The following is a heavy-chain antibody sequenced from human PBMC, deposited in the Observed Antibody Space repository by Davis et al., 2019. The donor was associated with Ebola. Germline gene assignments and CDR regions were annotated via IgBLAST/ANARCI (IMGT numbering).Heavy chain of an antibody. V-gene: IGHV3-21*01. D-gene: IGHD6-25*01. CDR2: SSSSSSYI. CDR1: GFTFSSYS. J-gene: IGHJ4*02. Sequence: GESLKISCSASGFTFSSYSMNWVRQAPGKGLEWVASSSSSSSYIYYADSVKGRFTISRDTAKKSLYLQMNSLRAEDTAVYYCARDRRGTYYFDFWGQGSLVIVSS. CDR3: ARDRRGTYYFDF.